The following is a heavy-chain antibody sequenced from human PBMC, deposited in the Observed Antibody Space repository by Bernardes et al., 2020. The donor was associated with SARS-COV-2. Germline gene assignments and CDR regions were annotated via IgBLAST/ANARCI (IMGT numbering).Heavy chain of an antibody. D-gene: IGHD3-3*01. CDR3: AKDPGEVMTLFGVVTGPKYLDF. Sequence: SETLSLTCAVSGDSLSNSFWSWIRQPPGRGLEWIAYISYSGSSDYNPSLKSRVTISVDTSKSQFSLELRSVTAADTAVYYCAKDPGEVMTLFGVVTGPKYLDFWGQGALVTVSS. CDR2: ISYSGSS. CDR1: GDSLSNSF. V-gene: IGHV4-59*01. J-gene: IGHJ4*02.